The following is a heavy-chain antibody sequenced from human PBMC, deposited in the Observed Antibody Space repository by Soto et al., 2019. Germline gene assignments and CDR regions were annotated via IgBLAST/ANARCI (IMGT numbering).Heavy chain of an antibody. CDR3: LKDAPNGSIDD. V-gene: IGHV3-9*01. Sequence: VQVVASGGGLVQPGRSLRLSCAVSGFRFEQYVMHWVRQAPGKGPECVSTVSPTGDTVAYADSVEGRFTVSRDNAKNSLYLQMNSLKGDGTAFYYCLKDAPNGSIDDWGQGTLVTVSS. CDR2: VSPTGDTV. D-gene: IGHD3-10*01. CDR1: GFRFEQYV. J-gene: IGHJ4*02.